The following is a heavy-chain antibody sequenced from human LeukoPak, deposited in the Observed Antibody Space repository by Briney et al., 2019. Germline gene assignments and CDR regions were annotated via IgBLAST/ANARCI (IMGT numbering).Heavy chain of an antibody. D-gene: IGHD2-2*01. CDR2: ISGSGGST. CDR1: GFTFSSYA. J-gene: IGHJ4*02. CDR3: ASTTGSIVVVPAAITLNY. V-gene: IGHV3-23*01. Sequence: EGSLRLSCAASGFTFSSYAMSWVRQAPGKGLEWVSAISGSGGSTYYADSVKGRFTISRDNSKNTLYLQMNSLRAEDTAVYYCASTTGSIVVVPAAITLNYWGQGTLVTVSS.